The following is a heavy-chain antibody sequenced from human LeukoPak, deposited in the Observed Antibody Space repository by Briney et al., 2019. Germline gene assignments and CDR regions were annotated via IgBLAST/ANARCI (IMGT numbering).Heavy chain of an antibody. CDR3: ARAPGYYDSSDDY. J-gene: IGHJ4*02. D-gene: IGHD3-22*01. V-gene: IGHV1-2*06. CDR2: INPNSGGT. Sequence: ASVKVSCKASGYTFTGYNMHWVRQAPGQGLEWMGRINPNSGGTNYAQKFQGRVTMTRDTSISTAYMELSRLRSDDTAVYYCARAPGYYDSSDDYWGQGTLVTVSS. CDR1: GYTFTGYN.